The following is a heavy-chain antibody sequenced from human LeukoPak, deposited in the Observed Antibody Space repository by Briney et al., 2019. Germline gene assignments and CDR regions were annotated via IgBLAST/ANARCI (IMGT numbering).Heavy chain of an antibody. D-gene: IGHD3-10*01. CDR3: TKAFGNVRGET. CDR1: GASISGYW. Sequence: SETLSLTCDVSGASISGYWWSWIRQPAGKGLEWIGRMYTDGDTNYHPSLKSRVTISVDSSKNQVSLKLSSVTASDTAVYYCTKAFGNVRGETWGQGTLVTVSS. V-gene: IGHV4-4*07. CDR2: MYTDGDT. J-gene: IGHJ4*02.